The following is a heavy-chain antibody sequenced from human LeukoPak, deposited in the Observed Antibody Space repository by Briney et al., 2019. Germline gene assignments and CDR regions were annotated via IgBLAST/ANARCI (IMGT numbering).Heavy chain of an antibody. CDR2: ISGSGGST. Sequence: PGGSLRLSCAAPGFTFSSYAMSWVRQAPGKGLEWVSAISGSGGSTYYADSVKGRFTISRDNSKNTLYLQMNSLRAEDTAVYYCAKVIVVVITVFDYWGQGTLVTVSS. CDR1: GFTFSSYA. V-gene: IGHV3-23*01. CDR3: AKVIVVVITVFDY. D-gene: IGHD3-22*01. J-gene: IGHJ4*02.